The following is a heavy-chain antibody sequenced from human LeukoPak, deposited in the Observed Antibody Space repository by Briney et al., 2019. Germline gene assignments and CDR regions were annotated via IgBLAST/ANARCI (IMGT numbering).Heavy chain of an antibody. Sequence: SETLSLTCTVSGGSISSYYWSWIRQPPGKGLEWIGYIYYSGSTNYNPSLKSRVTISVDTSKNQFSLKLSSVTAADTAVYYCARDLLYSGYDLDAFDIWGQGTMVTVSS. D-gene: IGHD5-12*01. CDR2: IYYSGST. J-gene: IGHJ3*02. CDR3: ARDLLYSGYDLDAFDI. CDR1: GGSISSYY. V-gene: IGHV4-59*01.